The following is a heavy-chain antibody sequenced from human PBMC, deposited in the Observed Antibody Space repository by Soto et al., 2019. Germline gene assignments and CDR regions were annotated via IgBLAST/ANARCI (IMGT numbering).Heavy chain of an antibody. CDR3: AKESYSAPLDY. V-gene: IGHV3-30*18. Sequence: QVQLVESGGGVVQPGRSLRLSCAASGFTFSSYGMHWVRQAPGKGLEWVAVISYDGSNKYYADSVKGRFTISKDNSKNTLYLPMNSLRAEDTAVYYCAKESYSAPLDYQGQGTLVTVSS. D-gene: IGHD2-15*01. CDR2: ISYDGSNK. CDR1: GFTFSSYG. J-gene: IGHJ4*02.